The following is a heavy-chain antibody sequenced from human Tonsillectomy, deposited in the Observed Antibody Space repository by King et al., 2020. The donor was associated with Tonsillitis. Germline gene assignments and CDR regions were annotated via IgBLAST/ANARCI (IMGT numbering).Heavy chain of an antibody. CDR3: GREAEDFWSGYYIAY. V-gene: IGHV1-2*02. CDR2: INPNRGGT. J-gene: IGHJ4*02. D-gene: IGHD3-3*01. Sequence: QLVQSGAEVKKPGASVKVSCKASGYTFIGYYLHWVRQAPGQGLEWMGWINPNRGGTNYAQKFQGRVTLNRDTSISTAYMELTRLRSDDTAVYYCGREAEDFWSGYYIAYWGQGTLITVSS. CDR1: GYTFIGYY.